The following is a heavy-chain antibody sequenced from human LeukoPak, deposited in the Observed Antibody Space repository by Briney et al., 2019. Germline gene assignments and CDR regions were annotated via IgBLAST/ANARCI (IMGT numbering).Heavy chain of an antibody. Sequence: GGSLRLSCVASGFTFSSYWMSWVRQAPGKGLEWVANIKPDGSDKFYVDSVKGRFTISRDNAKNSVYLQTNSLRVEETAVYYCARGGSDYWGQGTLVTVSS. CDR2: IKPDGSDK. J-gene: IGHJ4*02. CDR3: ARGGSDY. V-gene: IGHV3-7*01. CDR1: GFTFSSYW. D-gene: IGHD2-15*01.